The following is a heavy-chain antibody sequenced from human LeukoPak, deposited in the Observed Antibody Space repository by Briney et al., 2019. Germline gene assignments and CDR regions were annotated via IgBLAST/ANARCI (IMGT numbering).Heavy chain of an antibody. CDR3: EKDPTSVGRRHDWLLDS. CDR1: RFTFSSYA. CDR2: ISGSGGST. Sequence: PGGSLRLSCAASRFTFSSYAMSWFRQAPGKGLEWVSSISGSGGSTYYADSVKGRFTISRDNSKNTLYLQMNYLRAEDTAVYYCEKDPTSVGRRHDWLLDSWGQGTLVTVSS. V-gene: IGHV3-23*01. D-gene: IGHD3-9*01. J-gene: IGHJ5*02.